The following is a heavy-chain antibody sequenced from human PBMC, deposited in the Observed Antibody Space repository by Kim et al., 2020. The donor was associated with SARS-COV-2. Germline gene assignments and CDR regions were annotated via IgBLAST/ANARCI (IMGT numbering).Heavy chain of an antibody. Sequence: GGSLRLSCAASGFTFSSYWMSWVRQAPGKGLEWVANIKQDGSEKYYVDSVKGRFTISRDNAKNSLYLQMNSLRAEDTAVYYCARSASGSYFHPLHFDYWGQGTLVTVSS. CDR1: GFTFSSYW. CDR3: ARSASGSYFHPLHFDY. V-gene: IGHV3-7*03. D-gene: IGHD1-26*01. CDR2: IKQDGSEK. J-gene: IGHJ4*02.